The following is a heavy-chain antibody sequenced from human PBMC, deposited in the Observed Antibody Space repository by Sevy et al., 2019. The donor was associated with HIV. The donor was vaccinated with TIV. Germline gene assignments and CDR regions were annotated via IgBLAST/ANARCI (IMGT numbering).Heavy chain of an antibody. Sequence: SETLSLTCAVSGGSISSVNWWHWVRQPPGKRLEWIGEIYHSGSTNYNPSLKSRVTISVDNSKNQSSLKLSSVTAADTAVYYCARGGETPRGFDLWGQGSLVTVSS. CDR2: IYHSGST. CDR1: GGSISSVNW. J-gene: IGHJ5*02. CDR3: ARGGETPRGFDL. V-gene: IGHV4-4*02. D-gene: IGHD3-10*01.